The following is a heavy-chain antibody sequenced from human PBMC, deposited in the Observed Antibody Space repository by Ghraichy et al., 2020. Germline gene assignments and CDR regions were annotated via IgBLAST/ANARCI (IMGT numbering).Heavy chain of an antibody. CDR1: GLTFSNAW. D-gene: IGHD6-19*01. CDR2: IKSKTDGGTT. V-gene: IGHV3-15*01. Sequence: GGSLRLSCAVSGLTFSNAWMTWVRQAPGKGLEWVGRIKSKTDGGTTDYAAPVKGRFTISRDDSENTLYLQMNSLKTEDIAIYYCATGYGWLNWGQGTLVTVSS. J-gene: IGHJ4*02. CDR3: ATGYGWLN.